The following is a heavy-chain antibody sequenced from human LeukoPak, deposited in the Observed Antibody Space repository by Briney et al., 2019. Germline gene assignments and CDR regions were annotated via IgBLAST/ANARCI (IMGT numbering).Heavy chain of an antibody. D-gene: IGHD1-26*01. CDR1: GFIFTSYG. CDR2: IRYDGSIK. V-gene: IGHV3-30*02. Sequence: GGSLRLSCAASGFIFTSYGMHWVRQAPGKGLEWVAFIRYDGSIKFYADSVKGRFTISRDNSRHTLYLQMNSLRAEDTAVYYCAKDSRHRIVGATTFLDYWGQGTLVTVSS. CDR3: AKDSRHRIVGATTFLDY. J-gene: IGHJ4*02.